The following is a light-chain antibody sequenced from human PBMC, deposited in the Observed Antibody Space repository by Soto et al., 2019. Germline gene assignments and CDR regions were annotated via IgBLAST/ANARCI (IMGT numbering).Light chain of an antibody. Sequence: QSVLTQPPSASGSPGQSVTISCTGTKSDIGVYDFVSWYQHHPGKAPRLIIYEVVQRPSGVPDRFSGSKSGNTASLTVSGLQAADEADYFCTAWDDSLRGGMFGGGTKLTVL. CDR1: KSDIGVYDF. V-gene: IGLV2-8*01. CDR3: TAWDDSLRGGM. J-gene: IGLJ3*02. CDR2: EVV.